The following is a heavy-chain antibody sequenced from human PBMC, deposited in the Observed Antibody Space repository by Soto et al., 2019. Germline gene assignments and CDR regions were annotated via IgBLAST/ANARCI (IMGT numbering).Heavy chain of an antibody. V-gene: IGHV3-30-3*01. CDR3: ARDASAYYFDY. J-gene: IGHJ4*02. CDR2: IPYDGSNK. CDR1: GFTFSSYA. Sequence: LRLSCAASGFTFSSYAMHWVRQAPGKGLEWVAVIPYDGSNKYYADSVKGRFTISRDNSKNTLYLQMNSLRAEDTAVYYCARDASAYYFDYWGQGTLVTVSS.